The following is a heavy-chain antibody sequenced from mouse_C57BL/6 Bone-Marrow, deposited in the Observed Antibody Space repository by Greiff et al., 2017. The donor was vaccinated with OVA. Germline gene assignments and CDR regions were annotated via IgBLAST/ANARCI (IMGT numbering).Heavy chain of an antibody. CDR3: ARLRWLMFVDY. CDR1: GFTFRSYG. J-gene: IGHJ4*01. V-gene: IGHV5-6*01. Sequence: EVKLMESGGDLVKPGGSLKLSCAASGFTFRSYGMSWVRQTPDKRLEWVATISSGGSYTYYPDSVKGRFTISRDNAKNTLYLQMSSLKSEDTAMYYCARLRWLMFVDYWGQGTSVTVSS. D-gene: IGHD2-3*01. CDR2: ISSGGSYT.